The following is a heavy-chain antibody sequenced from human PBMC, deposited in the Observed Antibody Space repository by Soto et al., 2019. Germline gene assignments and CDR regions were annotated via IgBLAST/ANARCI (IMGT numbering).Heavy chain of an antibody. CDR2: INAGNGDT. V-gene: IGHV1-3*01. CDR1: GYTFIHYA. Sequence: QVQVVQSGAEMKKPGASVKVSCKASGYTFIHYAMHWVRQAPGQRLEWMGWINAGNGDTKYSQNFQSRITITRDTAATTTYMELSSLRSEDTAVYYCATGTYYYGLDVWGQGTTVTVSS. J-gene: IGHJ6*02. CDR3: ATGTYYYGLDV.